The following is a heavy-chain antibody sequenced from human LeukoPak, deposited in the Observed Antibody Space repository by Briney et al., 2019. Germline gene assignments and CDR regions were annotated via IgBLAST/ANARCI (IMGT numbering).Heavy chain of an antibody. Sequence: GGSLRLSCAASGYTFSNYAMNWVRQAPGKGLEWVSSISGSGGSTYHADSVKGRFTISRDNSQNTVFLQMNSLRVKDTAIYYCARDAQRGFDYSNSLKNWGHGTLVTVSS. V-gene: IGHV3-23*01. CDR3: ARDAQRGFDYSNSLKN. CDR1: GYTFSNYA. CDR2: ISGSGGST. J-gene: IGHJ4*01. D-gene: IGHD4-11*01.